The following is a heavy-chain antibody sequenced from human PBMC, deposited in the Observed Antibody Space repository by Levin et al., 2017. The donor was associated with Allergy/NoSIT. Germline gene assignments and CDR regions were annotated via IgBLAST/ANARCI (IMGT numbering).Heavy chain of an antibody. CDR1: GFTVSSNY. CDR2: IYSGGST. J-gene: IGHJ2*01. V-gene: IGHV3-53*01. CDR3: ASTHYAPSYFDL. D-gene: IGHD4-17*01. Sequence: PGGSLRLSCAASGFTVSSNYMSWVRQAPGKGLEWVSVIYSGGSTYYADSVKGRFTISRDNSKNTLYLQMNSLRAADTAVYYCASTHYAPSYFDLWGRGTLVTVSS.